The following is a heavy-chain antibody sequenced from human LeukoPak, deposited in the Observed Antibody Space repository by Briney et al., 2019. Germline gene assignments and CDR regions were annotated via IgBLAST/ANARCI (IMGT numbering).Heavy chain of an antibody. CDR1: GFTFSSYS. CDR2: ISSSSSYI. V-gene: IGHV3-21*01. D-gene: IGHD3-3*01. CDR3: AREKYDFWSVNDAFDI. J-gene: IGHJ3*02. Sequence: PGGSLRLSCAASGFTFSSYSINWVRQAPGKGLEWVSSISSSSSYIYYADSVKGRFTISRDNAKNSLYLQMNSLRAEDTAVYYCAREKYDFWSVNDAFDIWGQGTMVTVSS.